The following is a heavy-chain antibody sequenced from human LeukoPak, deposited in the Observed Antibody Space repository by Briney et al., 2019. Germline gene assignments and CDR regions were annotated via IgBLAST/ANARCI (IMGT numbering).Heavy chain of an antibody. CDR1: GGSFSGYY. J-gene: IGHJ4*02. V-gene: IGHV4-34*01. D-gene: IGHD6-19*01. CDR3: ARGLTSVAGPFDY. CDR2: INHSGST. Sequence: SETLSLTCAVYGGSFSGYYWSWIRQPPGKGLEWIGEINHSGSTNYNPSLKSRVTISVDTSKNQFSLKLSSVTAADTAVYYCARGLTSVAGPFDYWGQGTLVTVSS.